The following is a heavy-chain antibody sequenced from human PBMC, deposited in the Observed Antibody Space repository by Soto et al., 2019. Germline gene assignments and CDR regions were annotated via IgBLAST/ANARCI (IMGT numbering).Heavy chain of an antibody. D-gene: IGHD6-19*01. J-gene: IGHJ6*02. V-gene: IGHV1-69*13. CDR3: AKVRYSSPMGYYYGMDV. CDR2: IIPIFGTA. CDR1: TVSFMKFI. Sequence: SAKVSFKASTVSFMKFIVTWVRQAPGLGLEWVGGIIPIFGTANYAQKFQGRVTITADESTSTSYMEVNNLRSEDTAVYYCAKVRYSSPMGYYYGMDVWGQGTTVTVSS.